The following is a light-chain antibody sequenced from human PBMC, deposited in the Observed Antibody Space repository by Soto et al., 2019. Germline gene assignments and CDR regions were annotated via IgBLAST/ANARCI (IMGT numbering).Light chain of an antibody. V-gene: IGLV2-14*01. J-gene: IGLJ1*01. CDR1: SSDVGGYNY. CDR2: DVS. CDR3: SSYTSSSTPYV. Sequence: QSALTQPASVSGSPGQSITISCTGTSSDVGGYNYVSWYQQHPGKAPKLMIYDVSNRPSGVSNRFSGSKSGNTASLTISGLQAEDEAEDDCSSYTSSSTPYVFGTGTKLTVL.